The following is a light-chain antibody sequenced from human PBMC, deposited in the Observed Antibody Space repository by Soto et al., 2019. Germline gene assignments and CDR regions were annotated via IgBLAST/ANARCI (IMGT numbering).Light chain of an antibody. V-gene: IGLV2-14*01. CDR2: DVS. CDR3: CSDTRSGNLI. CDR1: SGDIGDYNY. Sequence: QSALTQPASVSGSPGQSITISCVGTSGDIGDYNYVSWYQQHPGKVPKVIIYDVSNRPSGVSYRFSGTKSGNTASLTVSGLQAEDEADYYCCSDTRSGNLIFGTGTKLTVL. J-gene: IGLJ1*01.